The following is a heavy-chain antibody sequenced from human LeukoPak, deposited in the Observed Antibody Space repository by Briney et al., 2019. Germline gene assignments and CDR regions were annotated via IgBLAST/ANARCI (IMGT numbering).Heavy chain of an antibody. CDR2: ISSSSSTI. D-gene: IGHD5-18*01. CDR1: GFTFSSYS. J-gene: IGHJ4*02. CDR3: AHFKWSGYSYGSEFDY. V-gene: IGHV3-48*01. Sequence: GGSLRLFCAASGFTFSSYSMNWVRQAPGKGLEWVSYISSSSSTIYYADSVKGRFTISRDNAKNSLYLQMNSLRAEDTAVYYCAHFKWSGYSYGSEFDYWGQGTLVTVSS.